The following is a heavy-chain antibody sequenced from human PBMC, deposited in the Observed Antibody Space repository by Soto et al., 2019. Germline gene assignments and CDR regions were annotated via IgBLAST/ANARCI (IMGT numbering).Heavy chain of an antibody. J-gene: IGHJ6*02. V-gene: IGHV4-30-2*05. CDR1: GGSISSGGYS. CDR2: IYHSGST. CDR3: ASHDYAHYGIDV. D-gene: IGHD4-17*01. Sequence: PSETLSLTCAVSGGSISSGGYSWSWTRQPPGKGLEWIGYIYHSGSTYYNPSLKSRVTISVDTSKNQFSLKLSSVTAADTAVYYCASHDYAHYGIDVWGQGTTVTVSS.